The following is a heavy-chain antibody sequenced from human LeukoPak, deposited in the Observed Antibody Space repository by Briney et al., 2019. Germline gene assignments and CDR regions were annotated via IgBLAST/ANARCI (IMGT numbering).Heavy chain of an antibody. J-gene: IGHJ4*02. V-gene: IGHV4-59*01. CDR2: IHYSGST. D-gene: IGHD6-19*01. CDR3: ARELRDYASGRYNFDS. CDR1: GGSNSSYY. Sequence: SETLSLTCTVSGGSNSSYYWNWIRQPPGKGLEWIGDIHYSGSTNYNPSLKSRVTMSVDTSKNQFSLNLRSVTAADTAVYFCARELRDYASGRYNFDSWGQGTLVTVSS.